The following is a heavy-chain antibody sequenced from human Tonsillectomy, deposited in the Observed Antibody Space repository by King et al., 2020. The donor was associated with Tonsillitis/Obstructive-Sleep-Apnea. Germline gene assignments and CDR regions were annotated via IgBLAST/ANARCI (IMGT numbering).Heavy chain of an antibody. CDR3: ARDCSGWSRDY. CDR1: GFAFSSYS. V-gene: IGHV3-21*01. CDR2: INTENYI. D-gene: IGHD6-19*01. J-gene: IGHJ4*02. Sequence: VQLEESGGGLVKPGGSLRLSCAASGFAFSSYSMSWVSQAPGKGLEWVSTINTENYIYYAGSVKGRLTSSRGNAKNSLYLQMDSLGAEATAVYYCARDCSGWSRDYWGQGTLVTVSS.